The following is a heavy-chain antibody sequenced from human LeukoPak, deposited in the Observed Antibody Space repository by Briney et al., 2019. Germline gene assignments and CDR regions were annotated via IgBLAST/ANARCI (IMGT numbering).Heavy chain of an antibody. V-gene: IGHV4-61*02. CDR3: AGTPIDCGNVNCETWFDP. J-gene: IGHJ5*02. CDR1: SGSISSGSYY. CDR2: IYSSGST. Sequence: SETLSLTCTVSSGSISSGSYYWSWIRQPAGKGLEWIGRIYSSGSTKYNPSLKSRVTISVDTSKNQFSLKLNSVTAADTAMYYCAGTPIDCGNVNCETWFDPWGQGTLVTVSS. D-gene: IGHD2-21*01.